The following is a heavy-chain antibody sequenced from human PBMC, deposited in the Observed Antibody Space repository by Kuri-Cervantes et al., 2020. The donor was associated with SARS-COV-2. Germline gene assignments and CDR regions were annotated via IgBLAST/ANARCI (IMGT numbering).Heavy chain of an antibody. V-gene: IGHV4-61*09. CDR1: GGSISSGSYY. CDR2: IYTSGST. Sequence: SCTVSGGSISSGSYYWSWIRQPAGKGLGWIGHIYTSGSTNYNPSLKSRVTISVDTSKNQFSLKLSSVTAADTAVYYCARGSAPGNWFDPWGQGTLVTVSS. CDR3: ARGSAPGNWFDP. J-gene: IGHJ5*02. D-gene: IGHD1-14*01.